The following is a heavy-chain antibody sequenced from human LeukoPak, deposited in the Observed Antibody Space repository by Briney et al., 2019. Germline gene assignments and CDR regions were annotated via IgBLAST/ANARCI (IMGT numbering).Heavy chain of an antibody. CDR2: ISAYNGNT. J-gene: IGHJ4*03. CDR1: GYTFTSYG. V-gene: IGHV1-18*04. D-gene: IGHD2-2*01. Sequence: ASVKVSCKASGYTFTSYGISWVRQAPGQGLGWMGWISAYNGNTNYAQKLQGRVTMTTDTSTSTAYMELRSLRSDDTAVYYFARDFCSSTSCHLVEYWGQGTPVNGSS. CDR3: ARDFCSSTSCHLVEY.